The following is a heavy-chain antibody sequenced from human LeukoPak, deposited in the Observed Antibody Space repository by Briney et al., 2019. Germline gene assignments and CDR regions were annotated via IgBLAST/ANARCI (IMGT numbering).Heavy chain of an antibody. CDR3: ARPAAAGNYYCYGMDV. J-gene: IGHJ6*02. V-gene: IGHV1-69*13. D-gene: IGHD6-13*01. CDR2: IIPIFGTA. Sequence: SVKVSCKASGGTFSSYAISWVRQAPGQGLEWMGGIIPIFGTANYAQKFQGRVTITADESTSTAYMELSSLRSEDTAVYYCARPAAAGNYYCYGMDVWGQGTTVTVSS. CDR1: GGTFSSYA.